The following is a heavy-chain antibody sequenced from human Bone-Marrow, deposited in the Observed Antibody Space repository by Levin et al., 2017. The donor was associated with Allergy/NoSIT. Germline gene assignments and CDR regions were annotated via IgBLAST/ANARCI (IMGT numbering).Heavy chain of an antibody. Sequence: LRLSCAVSGGSISSGGYSWSWIRQPPGKGLEWIGYIYHSGSTYYNPSLKSRVTISVDRSKNQFSLKLSSVTAADTAVYYCASANYDFWSGYLDYWGQGTLVTVSS. CDR2: IYHSGST. CDR3: ASANYDFWSGYLDY. D-gene: IGHD3-3*01. V-gene: IGHV4-30-2*01. CDR1: GGSISSGGYS. J-gene: IGHJ4*02.